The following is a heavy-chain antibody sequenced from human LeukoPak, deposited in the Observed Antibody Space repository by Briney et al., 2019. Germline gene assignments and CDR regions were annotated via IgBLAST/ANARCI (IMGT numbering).Heavy chain of an antibody. D-gene: IGHD3-10*01. CDR1: GFTFSSYG. CDR3: ASSPAGFGELYY. J-gene: IGHJ4*02. Sequence: GGSLRLSCAASGFTFSSYGMHWVRQDPGKGLEWVAVIWYDGSNKYYADSVKGRFTISRDNSKNTLYLQMNSLRAEDTAVYYCASSPAGFGELYYWGQGTLVTVSS. V-gene: IGHV3-33*01. CDR2: IWYDGSNK.